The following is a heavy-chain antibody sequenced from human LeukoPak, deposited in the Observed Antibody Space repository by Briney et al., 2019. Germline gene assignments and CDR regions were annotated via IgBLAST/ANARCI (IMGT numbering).Heavy chain of an antibody. Sequence: GGSLRLSCAASGFTFSTYAMSWVRQAPGKGLEWVSAISGSGGSTYYADSVKGRFTISRDNSKNTLYLQMNSLRAEDTAVYYCAKAVPYYYDSSGYPFDYWGQGTLVTVSS. CDR3: AKAVPYYYDSSGYPFDY. CDR2: ISGSGGST. V-gene: IGHV3-23*01. D-gene: IGHD3-22*01. CDR1: GFTFSTYA. J-gene: IGHJ4*02.